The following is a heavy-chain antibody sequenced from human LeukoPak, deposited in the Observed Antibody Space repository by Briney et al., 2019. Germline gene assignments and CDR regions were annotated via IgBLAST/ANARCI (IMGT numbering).Heavy chain of an antibody. CDR2: ISSSGSTI. D-gene: IGHD3-10*01. Sequence: PGGSLRLSCAASGFTFSSYEMNWVRQAPGKGLEWVSYISSSGSTIYYADSVKGRFTISRDNAKNSLYLQMNSLRAEDTAVYYCARVNYGSGSTSYFDYWGQGTLVTVSS. CDR3: ARVNYGSGSTSYFDY. J-gene: IGHJ4*02. V-gene: IGHV3-48*03. CDR1: GFTFSSYE.